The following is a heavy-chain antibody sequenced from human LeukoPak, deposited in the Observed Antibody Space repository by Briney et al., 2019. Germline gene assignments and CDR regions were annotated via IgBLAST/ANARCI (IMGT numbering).Heavy chain of an antibody. V-gene: IGHV3-30*18. D-gene: IGHD3-3*01. Sequence: GRSLRLSCAASGFTLSSYGMHWVRQAPGKGLEWVAVISYDGSNKYYADSVKGRFTISRDNSKNTLYLQMNSLRAEDTAVYYCAKGLREYDFWSGYATWGQGTLVTVSS. CDR1: GFTLSSYG. CDR3: AKGLREYDFWSGYAT. J-gene: IGHJ5*02. CDR2: ISYDGSNK.